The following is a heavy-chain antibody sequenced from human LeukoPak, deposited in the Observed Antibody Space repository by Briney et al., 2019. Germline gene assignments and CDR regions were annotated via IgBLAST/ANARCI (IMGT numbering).Heavy chain of an antibody. CDR1: GFTFSSYW. Sequence: GGSLRLSCAASGFTFSSYWMSWVRQAPGKGLEWVANIKHDGGEKYYVDSVKGRFTISRDNARNSLYLQMNSLRAEDTAVYYCARGQVTAVTRLASFDIWGQGTVVIVSS. CDR3: ARGQVTAVTRLASFDI. J-gene: IGHJ3*02. CDR2: IKHDGGEK. D-gene: IGHD2-21*02. V-gene: IGHV3-7*04.